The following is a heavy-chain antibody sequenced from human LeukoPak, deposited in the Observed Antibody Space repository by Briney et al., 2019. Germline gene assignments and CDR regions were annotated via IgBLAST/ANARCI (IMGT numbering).Heavy chain of an antibody. Sequence: GGSLRLSCAASGFSFSNYWMHWVRQAPGKGPVWVSRINSDGSSTYYADSVKGRFTISRDNAKNTLYLEMNILRAEDTAMYYCARDKYGGNSNAFDIWGQGTMVTVFS. CDR3: ARDKYGGNSNAFDI. J-gene: IGHJ3*02. CDR1: GFSFSNYW. D-gene: IGHD4-23*01. CDR2: INSDGSST. V-gene: IGHV3-74*01.